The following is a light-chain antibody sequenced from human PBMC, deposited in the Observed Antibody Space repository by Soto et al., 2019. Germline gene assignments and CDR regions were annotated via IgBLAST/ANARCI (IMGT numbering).Light chain of an antibody. Sequence: DIQMTQSPSSVAASVGDRVTITCRASQDIAKWLAWYQQKSGEAPKLLIYGTSTLQSGVPSRFRGSGSGTDFTLAISSVQPEDFGTYYCQQTKSFPRTFGQGTRVEI. CDR3: QQTKSFPRT. J-gene: IGKJ1*01. V-gene: IGKV1D-12*01. CDR1: QDIAKW. CDR2: GTS.